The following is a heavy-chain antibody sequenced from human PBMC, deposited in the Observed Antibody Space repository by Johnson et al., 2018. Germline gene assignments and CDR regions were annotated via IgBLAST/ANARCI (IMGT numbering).Heavy chain of an antibody. CDR3: ARGRRAVAGPTGNFQH. CDR2: MDPNSGNT. CDR1: GGTFSNYA. J-gene: IGHJ1*01. Sequence: VQLVQSGAEVKKPXSSVKVSXKASGGTFSNYAIPAITWVRQATGQGLEWMGWMDPNSGNTGYDQKFQGRVTMTRTTSIRTAHMERSSRISEDTAVYYGARGRRAVAGPTGNFQHWGQGTLVTVSS. D-gene: IGHD6-19*01. V-gene: IGHV1-8*02.